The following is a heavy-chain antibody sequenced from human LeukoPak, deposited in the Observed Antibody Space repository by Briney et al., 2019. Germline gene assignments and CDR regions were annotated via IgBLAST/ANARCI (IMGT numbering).Heavy chain of an antibody. CDR3: ARDVGVAVYYMDV. V-gene: IGHV1-2*02. CDR1: GYTFTGYY. CDR2: INPNSGGT. Sequence: EASVKVSCKASGYTFTGYYMHWVRQAPGQGLEWMGWINPNSGGTNYAQKFQGRVTMTRDTSISTAYMELSRLRSEDTAVYYCARDVGVAVYYMDVWGKGTTVTVSS. D-gene: IGHD2-15*01. J-gene: IGHJ6*03.